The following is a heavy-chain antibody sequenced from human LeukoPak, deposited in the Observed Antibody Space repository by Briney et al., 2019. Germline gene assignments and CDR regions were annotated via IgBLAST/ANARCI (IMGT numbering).Heavy chain of an antibody. J-gene: IGHJ6*02. V-gene: IGHV3-7*03. CDR1: GFTFSSYW. Sequence: GFLLLSCAASGFTFSSYWMNWARQAPGKGLEWVASINHNGNVNYYVDSVKGRFTISRDNAKNSLYLQMGNLRAEDTAVYFCARGGGLDVWGQGATVTVSS. CDR2: INHNGNVN. D-gene: IGHD3-16*01. CDR3: ARGGGLDV.